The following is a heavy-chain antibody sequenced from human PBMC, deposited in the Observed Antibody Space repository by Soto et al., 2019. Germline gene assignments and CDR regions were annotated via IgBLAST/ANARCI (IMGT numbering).Heavy chain of an antibody. CDR3: ARRAPYRFGHYDAFEV. D-gene: IGHD5-18*01. V-gene: IGHV5-51*01. J-gene: IGHJ3*01. CDR1: GYSFTNYW. CDR2: IYPGDSDT. Sequence: PGESLRISCKCSGYSFTNYWIGWVRQMPGKGLKWMGIIYPGDSDTTYSPSFEGQVTISADKSISTAHLQWSSLKASDTAMYYCARRAPYRFGHYDAFEVWGQGTMVTVSS.